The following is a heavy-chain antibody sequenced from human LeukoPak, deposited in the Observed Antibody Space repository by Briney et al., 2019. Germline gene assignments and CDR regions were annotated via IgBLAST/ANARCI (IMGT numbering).Heavy chain of an antibody. CDR3: AQGVRRCSGGSCYSGDAFDI. CDR1: GFTFSSYG. V-gene: IGHV3-30*03. D-gene: IGHD2-15*01. Sequence: GGSLRLSCAASGFTFSSYGMHWVRQAPGKGLEWVAVISYDGSNKYYADSVKGRFTISRDNSKNTLYLQMNSLRAEDTAVYYCAQGVRRCSGGSCYSGDAFDIWGQGTMVTVSS. J-gene: IGHJ3*02. CDR2: ISYDGSNK.